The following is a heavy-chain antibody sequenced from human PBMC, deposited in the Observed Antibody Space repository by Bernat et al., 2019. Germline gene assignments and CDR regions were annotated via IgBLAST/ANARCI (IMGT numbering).Heavy chain of an antibody. CDR2: ISSSSSSTI. Sequence: EVQLVESGGGLVQPGGSLRLSCAASGFTFSSYSMNWVRQAPGKGLELVSYISSSSSSTIYYADSVKGRFTISRDNAKNSLYLQMNSLRAEDTAVYYCAKVLWFGGALDWWGPGTLVTVSS. CDR1: GFTFSSYS. D-gene: IGHD3-10*01. J-gene: IGHJ4*02. V-gene: IGHV3-48*01. CDR3: AKVLWFGGALDW.